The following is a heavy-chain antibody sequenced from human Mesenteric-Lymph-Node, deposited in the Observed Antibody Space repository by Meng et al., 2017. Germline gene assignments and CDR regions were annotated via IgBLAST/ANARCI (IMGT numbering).Heavy chain of an antibody. CDR1: GFTFSSYG. V-gene: IGHV3-23*01. Sequence: EVQLLESGGGLVQPGGSLRLSCAAPGFTFSSYGMSWVRQAPGKGLEWVSAISGSGGSTYYADSVKGRFTISRDNSKNTLYLQMNSLRAEDTAVYYCVSTVTPNFYYFDYWGQGTLVTVSS. CDR3: VSTVTPNFYYFDY. J-gene: IGHJ4*02. D-gene: IGHD4-17*01. CDR2: ISGSGGST.